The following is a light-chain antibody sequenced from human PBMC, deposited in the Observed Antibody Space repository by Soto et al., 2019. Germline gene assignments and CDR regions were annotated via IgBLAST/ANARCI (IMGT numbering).Light chain of an antibody. CDR3: QQYNNWPFS. CDR2: DVS. Sequence: EIVLTQSPGTLSLSPGERATLSCRASQSVTSSYLAWYQQKSGQSPRLLIYDVSSRATGVPSRFSGTGSETDFTLTISGLQSEDSAIYFCQQYNNWPFSFGQGTKV. CDR1: QSVTSSY. V-gene: IGKV3D-7*01. J-gene: IGKJ1*01.